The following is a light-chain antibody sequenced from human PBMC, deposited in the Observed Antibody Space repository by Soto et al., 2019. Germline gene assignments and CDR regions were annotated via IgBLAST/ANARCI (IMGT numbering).Light chain of an antibody. CDR3: ETWDSNTRV. V-gene: IGLV4-60*03. CDR2: LEGSGSY. J-gene: IGLJ1*01. Sequence: QSVLTQSSSASASLGSSVKLTCTLSSGHSSYIIAWHQQQPGKAPRYLMKLEGSGSYNKGSGVPDRFSGSSSGTDRYLTISNLQSEDAADYYCETWDSNTRVFGTGTKLTVL. CDR1: SGHSSYI.